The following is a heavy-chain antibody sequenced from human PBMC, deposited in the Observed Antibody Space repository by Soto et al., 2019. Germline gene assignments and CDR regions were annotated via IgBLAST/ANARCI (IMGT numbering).Heavy chain of an antibody. CDR1: EFTFKNFA. V-gene: IGHV3-66*01. Sequence: PGGSLRLSCVASEFTFKNFAMSWVRQAPGKGLEWVSTIYSGGTTYYADSVKDRFTISRDNSKNTLYLQMNSLRAEDTAVYYCARELRQVAANPSVDYWGQGTLVTVSS. CDR3: ARELRQVAANPSVDY. CDR2: IYSGGTT. D-gene: IGHD2-15*01. J-gene: IGHJ4*02.